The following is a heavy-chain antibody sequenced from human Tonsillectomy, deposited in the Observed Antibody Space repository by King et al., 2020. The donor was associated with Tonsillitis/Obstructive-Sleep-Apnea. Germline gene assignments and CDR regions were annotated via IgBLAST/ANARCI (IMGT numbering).Heavy chain of an antibody. D-gene: IGHD6-25*01. CDR3: ARELGTTYSSGQGYYGMDV. J-gene: IGHJ6*02. CDR1: GYTFTDYY. CDR2: INPNSGGT. V-gene: IGHV1-2*02. Sequence: HLVQSGTEVKKPGASVKVSCKASGYTFTDYYMYWVRQAPGQGLEWMGWINPNSGGTNYAQKFQGRVTMTRDTSISTAYMELSRLRPDDTALYYCARELGTTYSSGQGYYGMDVWGQGTTVTVSS.